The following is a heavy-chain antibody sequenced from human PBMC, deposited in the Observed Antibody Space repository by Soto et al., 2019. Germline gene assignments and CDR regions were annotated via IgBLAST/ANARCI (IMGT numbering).Heavy chain of an antibody. D-gene: IGHD2-2*01. Sequence: ETLSLTRTVSRGFVSSYYCRWIRQPPGKGLEWIAYIYYSGTTSYNPSLKSRVTISVDTSKNQFSLKVSSVTAADTAVYYCASGGSSFDYWGQGTLVTVSP. J-gene: IGHJ4*02. V-gene: IGHV4-59*02. CDR3: ASGGSSFDY. CDR1: RGFVSSYY. CDR2: IYYSGTT.